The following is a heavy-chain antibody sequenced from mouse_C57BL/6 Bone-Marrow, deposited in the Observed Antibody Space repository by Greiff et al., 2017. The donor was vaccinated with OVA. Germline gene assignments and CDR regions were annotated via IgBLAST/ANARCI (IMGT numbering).Heavy chain of an antibody. CDR2: IDPNSGGT. CDR3: ARRYYSNSFAY. Sequence: QVQLKQPGAELVKPGASVKLSCKASGYTFTSYWMHWVKQRPGRGLEWIGRIDPNSGGTKYNEKFKSKATLTVDKPSSTAYMQLSSLTSEDSAVYYCARRYYSNSFAYWGQGTLVTVSA. J-gene: IGHJ3*01. CDR1: GYTFTSYW. D-gene: IGHD2-5*01. V-gene: IGHV1-72*01.